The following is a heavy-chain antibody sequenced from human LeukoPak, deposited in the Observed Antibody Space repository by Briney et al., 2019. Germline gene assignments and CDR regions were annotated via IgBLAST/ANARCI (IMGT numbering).Heavy chain of an antibody. Sequence: GGSLRLSCAASGFTFSSYWMSWVRQAPGKGLEWVANIKQDGSEKYYVDSVKGRFTISRDNAKNSLYLQMNSLRAEDTTVYYCARAYSSSWYLYYYYGMDVWGKGTTVTVSS. CDR1: GFTFSSYW. J-gene: IGHJ6*04. CDR2: IKQDGSEK. D-gene: IGHD6-13*01. V-gene: IGHV3-7*03. CDR3: ARAYSSSWYLYYYYGMDV.